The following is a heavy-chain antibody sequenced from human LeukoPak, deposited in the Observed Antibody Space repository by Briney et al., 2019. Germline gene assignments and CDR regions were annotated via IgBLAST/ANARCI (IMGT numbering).Heavy chain of an antibody. CDR1: GGTFSNYA. J-gene: IGHJ2*01. CDR3: AVGTGIAGSWYFDL. CDR2: IIPIFGTA. V-gene: IGHV1-69*13. D-gene: IGHD6-13*01. Sequence: PWASVKVSCKASGGTFSNYAISWVRQAPGQGLEWMGGIIPIFGTANYAQKFQGRVTITADESTSTAYMELSSLRSEDTAVYYCAVGTGIAGSWYFDLWGRGTLVTVSS.